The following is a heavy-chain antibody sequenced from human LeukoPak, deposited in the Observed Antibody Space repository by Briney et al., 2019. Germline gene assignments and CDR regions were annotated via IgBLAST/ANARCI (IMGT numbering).Heavy chain of an antibody. J-gene: IGHJ4*02. Sequence: PGRSLRLSCAASGFTFSSYGMHWVRQAPGKGLEWVAVISYDGSNKYYADSVKGRFTISRDNSKNTLYLQMNILRAEDTAVYYCAHGSMYQLDYWGQGTLVTVSS. V-gene: IGHV3-30*03. CDR1: GFTFSSYG. D-gene: IGHD2-2*01. CDR3: AHGSMYQLDY. CDR2: ISYDGSNK.